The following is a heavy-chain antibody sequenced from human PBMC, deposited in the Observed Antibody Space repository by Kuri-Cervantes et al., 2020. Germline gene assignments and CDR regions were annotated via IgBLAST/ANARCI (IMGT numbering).Heavy chain of an antibody. CDR3: AKEFDLYCSGGSCYQGWFDY. V-gene: IGHV3-23*01. D-gene: IGHD2-15*01. CDR1: GFTFSSYA. CDR2: ISGSGGST. Sequence: GESLKISCAASGFTFSSYAMSWVRQAPGKGLEWVSAISGSGGSTYYADSVKGRFTISRENAKNSLYLQMNSLRAEDTAVYCCAKEFDLYCSGGSCYQGWFDYWGQGTLVTVSS. J-gene: IGHJ4*02.